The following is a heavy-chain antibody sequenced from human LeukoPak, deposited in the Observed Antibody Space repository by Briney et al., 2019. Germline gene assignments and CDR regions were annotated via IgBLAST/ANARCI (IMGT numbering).Heavy chain of an antibody. J-gene: IGHJ4*02. D-gene: IGHD5-24*01. CDR3: AREGDGYNSHFDY. CDR1: GGSISSYY. Sequence: PSETLSLTCTVSGGSISSYYWSWIRQPPGKGLEWIGYIYYSGSTNYNPSLKSRVTISVDTSKNQFSLKLSSVTAADTAVYYCAREGDGYNSHFDYWGQGTLVTVSS. CDR2: IYYSGST. V-gene: IGHV4-59*01.